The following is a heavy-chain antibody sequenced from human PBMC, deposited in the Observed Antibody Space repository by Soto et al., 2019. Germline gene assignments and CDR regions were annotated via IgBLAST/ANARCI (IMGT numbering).Heavy chain of an antibody. CDR2: ISGSGGST. CDR3: AKFFEGGVVPAARRFDP. Sequence: PGGSLRLSCAASGFTFSSYAMSWVRQAPGKGLEWVSAISGSGGSTYYADSVKGRFTISRDNSKNTLYLQMNSLRAEDTAVYYCAKFFEGGVVPAARRFDPWGQGTLVTVSS. J-gene: IGHJ5*02. V-gene: IGHV3-23*01. D-gene: IGHD2-2*01. CDR1: GFTFSSYA.